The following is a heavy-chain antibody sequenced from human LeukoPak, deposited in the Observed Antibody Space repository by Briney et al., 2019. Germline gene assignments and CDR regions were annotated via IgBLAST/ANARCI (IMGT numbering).Heavy chain of an antibody. D-gene: IGHD6-19*01. CDR3: ARDIAVAGTYDY. CDR2: ISYDGSNK. CDR1: GFTFSSYY. J-gene: IGHJ4*02. Sequence: YLTLSCAASGFTFSSYYMHWVRQAPGKGLEWVADISYDGSNKYYADAVKGRFTSSRDNSKSGLYLQMNSLRAEDTAVYYCARDIAVAGTYDYWGQGTLVTVSS. V-gene: IGHV3-30*04.